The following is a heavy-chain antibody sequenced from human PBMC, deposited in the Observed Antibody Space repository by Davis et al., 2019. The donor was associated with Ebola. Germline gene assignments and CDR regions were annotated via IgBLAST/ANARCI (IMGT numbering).Heavy chain of an antibody. CDR3: ARHSGWYYTMDV. CDR2: ISFDGRNK. J-gene: IGHJ6*04. Sequence: PGGSLRLSCAASGFTLSSYGMYWVRQAPGNGLEWVASISFDGRNKYYADSVKGRFTISRDNSRNAMYLQMNSLRADDTAVYYCARHSGWYYTMDVWGRGTTVTVS. V-gene: IGHV3-30*03. D-gene: IGHD6-19*01. CDR1: GFTLSSYG.